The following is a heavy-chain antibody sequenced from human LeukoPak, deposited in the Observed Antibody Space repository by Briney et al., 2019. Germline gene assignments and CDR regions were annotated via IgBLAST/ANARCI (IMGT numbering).Heavy chain of an antibody. D-gene: IGHD1/OR15-1a*01. J-gene: IGHJ3*02. V-gene: IGHV3-21*01. CDR3: ARVRDNWNNWLDAFDI. CDR2: ISSSSSYI. CDR1: GFTFKTYT. Sequence: PGGSLRLSCAASGFTFKTYTMHWVRQAPGMGLEWVSSISSSSSYIYYADSVKGRFTISRDNAKNSLYLQMNSLRAEDTAVYYCARVRDNWNNWLDAFDIWGQGTMVTVSS.